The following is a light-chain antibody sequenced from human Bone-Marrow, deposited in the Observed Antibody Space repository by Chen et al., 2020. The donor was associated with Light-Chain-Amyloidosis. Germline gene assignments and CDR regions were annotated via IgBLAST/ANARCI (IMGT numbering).Light chain of an antibody. CDR3: MQTLQPLRT. CDR1: QSLMQNNGYNF. J-gene: IGKJ2*01. Sequence: IVMTQSPLSLAVTPGESASISCTSNQSLMQNNGYNFLDWYLQKPGQSPQLLIYLASDRASGVPDRFSGSGLGKDFTLKITSVEADDVGVYFCMQTLQPLRTFGQGTKLEI. CDR2: LAS. V-gene: IGKV2-28*01.